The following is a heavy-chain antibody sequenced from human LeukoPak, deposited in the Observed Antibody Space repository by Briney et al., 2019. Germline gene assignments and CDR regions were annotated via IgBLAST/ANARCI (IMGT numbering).Heavy chain of an antibody. CDR1: GGSISSYY. CDR2: IYYSGST. D-gene: IGHD2-15*01. V-gene: IGHV4-59*08. J-gene: IGHJ2*01. CDR3: ARGYCSGGSCYSFDTNWYFGL. Sequence: PSETLSLTCTVSGGSISSYYWSWIRQPPGKGLEWIGYIYYSGSTNYNPSLKSRVTISVDTSKNQFSPKLSSVTAADTAVYYCARGYCSGGSCYSFDTNWYFGLWGRGTLVTVSS.